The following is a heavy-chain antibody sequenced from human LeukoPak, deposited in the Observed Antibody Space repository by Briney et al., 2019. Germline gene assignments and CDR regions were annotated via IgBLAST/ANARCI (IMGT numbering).Heavy chain of an antibody. V-gene: IGHV4-39*07. J-gene: IGHJ4*02. CDR3: ARDKGHFDVDS. Sequence: SETLSLTCTGSGGSISSSGYYWGWIRQPPGKCLEWIGSIHYSGSTHYIPPLKSRLTISADTSKNQFSLKLSSVTAADTAVYYCARDKGHFDVDSWGQGTLVTVSS. CDR1: GGSISSSGYY. CDR2: IHYSGST. D-gene: IGHD3-9*01.